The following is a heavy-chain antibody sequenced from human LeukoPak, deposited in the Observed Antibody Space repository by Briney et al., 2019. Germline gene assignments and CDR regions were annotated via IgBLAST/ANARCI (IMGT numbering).Heavy chain of an antibody. CDR2: INHSGST. Sequence: SETLSLTCAVYGGSFSGYYRSWIRQPPGKGLEWIGEINHSGSTNYNPSLKSRVTISVDTSKNQFSLKLSSVTAADTAVYYCAREAIRLRWFDPWGQGTLVTVSS. J-gene: IGHJ5*02. CDR3: AREAIRLRWFDP. D-gene: IGHD4-17*01. V-gene: IGHV4-34*01. CDR1: GGSFSGYY.